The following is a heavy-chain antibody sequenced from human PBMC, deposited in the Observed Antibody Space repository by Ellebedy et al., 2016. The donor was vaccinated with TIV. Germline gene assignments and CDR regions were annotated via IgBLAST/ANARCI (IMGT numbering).Heavy chain of an antibody. V-gene: IGHV1-8*01. Sequence: ASVKVSCKASGYTFTSYDINWVRQATGQGPEWMGWMNPKSGTTGYAQKFQGRVTMTRNTSISTAYMELSSLRSEETAVYYCTRGGTKGGYTWFDPWGQGTLVIVSS. CDR3: TRGGTKGGYTWFDP. J-gene: IGHJ5*02. D-gene: IGHD5-18*01. CDR2: MNPKSGTT. CDR1: GYTFTSYD.